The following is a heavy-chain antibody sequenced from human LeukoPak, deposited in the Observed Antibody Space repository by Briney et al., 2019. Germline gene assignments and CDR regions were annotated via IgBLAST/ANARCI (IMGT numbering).Heavy chain of an antibody. CDR2: LSGSGGST. V-gene: IGHV3-11*04. Sequence: GGSLRLSCAASGLTVSKNYMSWVRQAPGKGLEWVSSLSGSGGSTYYADSVKGRFTISRDNAKNSLFLQMTSLRDEDTAVYYCATSSSPHYWGQGTLVIVSS. J-gene: IGHJ4*02. CDR1: GLTVSKNY. D-gene: IGHD6-19*01. CDR3: ATSSSPHY.